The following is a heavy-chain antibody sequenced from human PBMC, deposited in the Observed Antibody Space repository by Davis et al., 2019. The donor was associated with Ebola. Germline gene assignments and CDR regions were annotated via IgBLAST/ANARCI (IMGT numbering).Heavy chain of an antibody. CDR1: GFTFSSYG. V-gene: IGHV3-33*06. CDR2: IWYDGSNK. CDR3: AKFWGEQYSTTWFYFHH. J-gene: IGHJ4*02. Sequence: GESLKISCAASGFTFSSYGMHWVRQAPGKGLEWVAVIWYDGSNKYYADSVKGRFTISRDNSKNTLYLQMNSLRAEDTAVYYCAKFWGEQYSTTWFYFHHWGRGTLVAVSS. D-gene: IGHD2-2*01.